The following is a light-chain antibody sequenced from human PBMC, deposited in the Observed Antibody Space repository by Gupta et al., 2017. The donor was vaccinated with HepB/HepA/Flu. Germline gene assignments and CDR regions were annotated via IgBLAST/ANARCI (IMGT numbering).Light chain of an antibody. V-gene: IGKV1-39*01. Sequence: DIQMTQSPSSLSASVGDRVTITCRASQSISSYLNWYQQKPGKAPKLLIYAASSLQSGVPSRFSGSGSGTDFTLTISRLQPEDFATYYCQQRESTPYTFGQGTKMEIK. CDR1: QSISSY. CDR2: AAS. CDR3: QQRESTPYT. J-gene: IGKJ2*01.